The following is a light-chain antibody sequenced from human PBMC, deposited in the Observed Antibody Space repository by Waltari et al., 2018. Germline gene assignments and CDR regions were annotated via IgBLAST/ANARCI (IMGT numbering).Light chain of an antibody. CDR3: SSYTGRGTVI. Sequence: QSALTQPASVSGSPGQSITISCTGTSRDVGYFNHVSWFQHHPDSAPKLLIYDVTDRPSGVSSRFSGAKSVNTASLTISGLQAEDEADDYCSSYTGRGTVIFGGGTKLTVL. J-gene: IGLJ2*01. V-gene: IGLV2-14*01. CDR2: DVT. CDR1: SRDVGYFNH.